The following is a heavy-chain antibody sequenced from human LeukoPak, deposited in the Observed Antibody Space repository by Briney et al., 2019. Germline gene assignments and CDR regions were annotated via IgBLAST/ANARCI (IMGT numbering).Heavy chain of an antibody. D-gene: IGHD6-13*01. CDR1: GGSFNGYY. Sequence: SETLSLTCAVYGGSFNGYYWSWIRQPPGKGLEWIREINDGGSTNYNSSLKSRVTVSVDTSKNQFSLRVSSVTAADTAAYYCARVTAAAGLRRFDNWGKGTLVIVSS. CDR2: INDGGST. V-gene: IGHV4-34*01. CDR3: ARVTAAAGLRRFDN. J-gene: IGHJ4*02.